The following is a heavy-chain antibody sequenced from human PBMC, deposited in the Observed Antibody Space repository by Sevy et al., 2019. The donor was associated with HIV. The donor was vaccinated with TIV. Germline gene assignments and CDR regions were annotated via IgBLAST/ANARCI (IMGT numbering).Heavy chain of an antibody. V-gene: IGHV1-2*02. J-gene: IGHJ5*02. CDR1: GYTFTGYY. CDR2: INPNGGGT. Sequence: ASVKVSCKASGYTFTGYYIHWVRQAPGQGLEWMGWINPNGGGTNSAQKFQGRVTMTRDTSISTAYMELSRLRSDDTAVYYCARDPTGAAAAMSWFDPWGQGTLVTVSS. CDR3: ARDPTGAAAAMSWFDP. D-gene: IGHD2-2*01.